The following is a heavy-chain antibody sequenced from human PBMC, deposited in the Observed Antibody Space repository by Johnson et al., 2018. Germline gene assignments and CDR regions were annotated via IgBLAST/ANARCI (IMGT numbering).Heavy chain of an antibody. J-gene: IGHJ6*03. V-gene: IGHV4-61*02. CDR3: ARGRPNTNWYYDYYMDV. Sequence: QVQLQESGPGLVKXSQTXSLXCTVSGGSISGGGYSWTWIRQPAGKGLEWIGRVDPSGNTNSNPSLKSPVIISVDTSKNEFFLKLSSVTAADTAVYFCARGRPNTNWYYDYYMDVWGKGTTVTVSS. D-gene: IGHD1-14*01. CDR2: VDPSGNT. CDR1: GGSISGGGYS.